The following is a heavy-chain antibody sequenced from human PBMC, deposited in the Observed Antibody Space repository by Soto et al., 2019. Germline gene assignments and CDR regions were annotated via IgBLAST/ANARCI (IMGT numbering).Heavy chain of an antibody. CDR3: ARDSPVGVPLLRDLHD. CDR2: ISGSGGST. J-gene: IGHJ1*01. CDR1: GFTFSNYG. Sequence: GGSLRLSCAAPGFTFSNYGMSWVRQAPGKGLEWVSVISGSGGSTYYADSVKGRFTLSRDNSKNTVYLQMNSLRAEDTAVYYCARDSPVGVPLLRDLHDWGQGTLVTVSS. V-gene: IGHV3-23*01. D-gene: IGHD2-15*01.